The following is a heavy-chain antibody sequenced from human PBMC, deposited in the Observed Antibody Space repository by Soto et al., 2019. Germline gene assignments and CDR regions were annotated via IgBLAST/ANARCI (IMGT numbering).Heavy chain of an antibody. CDR3: ARAFSSGYRAQGWFDP. CDR1: GGTFSSSA. Sequence: SSVKVSCKAAGGTFSSSAIRWVRQPPGQGLEPMGEIIPIFETANYAQKFQGRVTNTADESTSTAYTELRSLRSEDTAVYYCARAFSSGYRAQGWFDPWRQGTLVTVAS. J-gene: IGHJ5*02. CDR2: IIPIFETA. V-gene: IGHV1-69*13. D-gene: IGHD3-3*01.